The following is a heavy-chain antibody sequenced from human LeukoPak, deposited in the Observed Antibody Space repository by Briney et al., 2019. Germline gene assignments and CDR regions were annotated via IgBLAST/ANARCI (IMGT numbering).Heavy chain of an antibody. D-gene: IGHD3-16*01. J-gene: IGHJ5*02. CDR2: IYHSVDT. CDR1: GGSISSYY. V-gene: IGHV4-59*01. CDR3: ARGMITFGGVMELRFDP. Sequence: SETLSLTCTVSGGSISSYYWSWIRQPPGKGLEWIGYIYHSVDTKYNASLKSRVTISVDTSKNQFSLKLSSVTAADTAVYYCARGMITFGGVMELRFDPWGQGTLVTVSS.